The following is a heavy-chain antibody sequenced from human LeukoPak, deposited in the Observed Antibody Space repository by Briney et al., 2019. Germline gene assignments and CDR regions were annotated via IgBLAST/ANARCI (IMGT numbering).Heavy chain of an antibody. CDR1: GGSISSYY. D-gene: IGHD3-3*01. Sequence: SETLSLTCTVSGGSISSYYWSWIRQPPGKGLEWIGYVFDSGRTTYNPSLKSRVTISVDTSKNQFSLKLSSVTAADTAVYYCARGSYDFWSGTYYFDYWGQGTLVTVSS. V-gene: IGHV4-59*01. CDR3: ARGSYDFWSGTYYFDY. J-gene: IGHJ4*02. CDR2: VFDSGRT.